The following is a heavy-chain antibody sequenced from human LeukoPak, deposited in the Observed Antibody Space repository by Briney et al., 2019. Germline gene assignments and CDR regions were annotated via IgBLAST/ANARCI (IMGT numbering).Heavy chain of an antibody. D-gene: IGHD4-17*01. CDR3: ARGDNRFTTVTTNFDY. Sequence: GAPVKVSCKASGGTFSSYAIRWVRQAPGQGLEWMGGIIPIFGTANYAQKFQGRVTITADESTSTAYMELSSLRSEDTAVYYCARGDNRFTTVTTNFDYWGQGTLVTVSS. V-gene: IGHV1-69*01. CDR2: IIPIFGTA. J-gene: IGHJ4*02. CDR1: GGTFSSYA.